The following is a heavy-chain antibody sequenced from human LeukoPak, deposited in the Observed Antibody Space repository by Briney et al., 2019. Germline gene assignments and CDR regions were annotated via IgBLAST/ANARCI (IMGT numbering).Heavy chain of an antibody. V-gene: IGHV4-59*01. CDR3: ARVKYYYDSRGPYYYYYGMDV. CDR1: GGSISGYY. D-gene: IGHD3-22*01. Sequence: SETLSLTCTVSGGSISGYYWTWIRQPPGKGLEWIGYIYYSGSTNYNPSLKSRVTISVATSMNQFSLKLSSVTAADTAVYYCARVKYYYDSRGPYYYYYGMDVWGQGTTVTVSS. J-gene: IGHJ6*02. CDR2: IYYSGST.